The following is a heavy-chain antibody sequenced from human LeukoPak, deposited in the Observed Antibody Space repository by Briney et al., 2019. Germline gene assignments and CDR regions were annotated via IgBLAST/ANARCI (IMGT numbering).Heavy chain of an antibody. J-gene: IGHJ4*02. D-gene: IGHD3-10*01. Sequence: GGSLRLSCAASGFTVSSNYMSWVRHAPGEGLEWVSVIYSGGSTYHADSVNGRFTISRDNSNDTLYLQMTSLTAEDTAVYYCARGGTMVRGLYYWGQGTLVTVSS. CDR1: GFTVSSNY. CDR2: IYSGGST. CDR3: ARGGTMVRGLYY. V-gene: IGHV3-53*01.